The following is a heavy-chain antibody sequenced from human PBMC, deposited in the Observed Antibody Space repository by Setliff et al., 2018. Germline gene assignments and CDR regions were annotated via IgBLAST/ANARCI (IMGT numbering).Heavy chain of an antibody. D-gene: IGHD3-3*02. CDR3: ARDPTNHFWSAYWPF. J-gene: IGHJ4*02. V-gene: IGHV1-18*04. CDR1: GYTFTGYF. Sequence: ASVKVSCKASGYTFTGYFIHWVRQAPGQGLEWMGWISVYSGDASYVQKFQGRVTMTADTSTSTVYMELRSLRSDDTAVYFCARDPTNHFWSAYWPFWGQGTLVTVSS. CDR2: ISVYSGDA.